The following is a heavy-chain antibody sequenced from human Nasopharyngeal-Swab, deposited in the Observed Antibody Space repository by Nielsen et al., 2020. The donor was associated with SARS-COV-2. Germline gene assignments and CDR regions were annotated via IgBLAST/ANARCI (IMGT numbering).Heavy chain of an antibody. CDR1: GGSFSGYY. J-gene: IGHJ5*02. CDR3: ARVVLGYCSGGSCYSYGWFDP. CDR2: INHSGST. V-gene: IGHV4-34*01. Sequence: SETLSLTCAVYGGSFSGYYWSWNRQPPGKGLEWIGEINHSGSTNYNPSLKSRVTISVETSKNQFSLKLSSVTAADTAVYYCARVVLGYCSGGSCYSYGWFDPWGQGTLVTVSS. D-gene: IGHD2-15*01.